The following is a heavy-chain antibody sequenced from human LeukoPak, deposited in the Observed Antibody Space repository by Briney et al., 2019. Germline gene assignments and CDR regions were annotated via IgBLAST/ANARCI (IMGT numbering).Heavy chain of an antibody. D-gene: IGHD4-23*01. V-gene: IGHV1-69*13. J-gene: IGHJ2*01. CDR1: GGTFSSYA. Sequence: GASVKVPCKASGGTFSSYAISWVRQAPGQGLEWMGGIIPIFGTANYAQKFQGRVTITADESTSTAYMELSSLRSEDTAVYYCARDDGGNSVEWYFDLWGRGTLVTVSS. CDR2: IIPIFGTA. CDR3: ARDDGGNSVEWYFDL.